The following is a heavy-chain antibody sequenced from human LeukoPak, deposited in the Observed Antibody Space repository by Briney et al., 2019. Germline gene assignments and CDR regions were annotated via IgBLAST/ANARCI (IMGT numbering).Heavy chain of an antibody. V-gene: IGHV5-51*01. Sequence: GESLKISCKGSGYTFTTYWIAWVRQMPGKGLEWMGIINPGESNTRYSPSFQAQVTISADKSISTAYLQWSSLKASDTAMYYCARSRDISGPTGNFDLWGRGTLITVSS. CDR1: GYTFTTYW. CDR3: ARSRDISGPTGNFDL. CDR2: INPGESNT. J-gene: IGHJ2*01. D-gene: IGHD5-12*01.